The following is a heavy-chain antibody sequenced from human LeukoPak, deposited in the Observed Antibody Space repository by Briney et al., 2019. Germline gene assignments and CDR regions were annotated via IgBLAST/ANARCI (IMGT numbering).Heavy chain of an antibody. CDR3: AREWGRIAVAGGPGY. CDR2: ISNDGGYN. D-gene: IGHD6-19*01. Sequence: GGSLRLSCAASGFTFSSYGIHWVRQAPGKGLEWVAVISNDGGYNNYADSVRGRFTISRDNSKNTVYLQMNSLRSEDTAVYYCAREWGRIAVAGGPGYWGQGALVTVSS. CDR1: GFTFSSYG. J-gene: IGHJ4*02. V-gene: IGHV3-30*03.